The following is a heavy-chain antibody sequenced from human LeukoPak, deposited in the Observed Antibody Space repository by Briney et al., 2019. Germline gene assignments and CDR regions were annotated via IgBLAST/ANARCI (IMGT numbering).Heavy chain of an antibody. D-gene: IGHD1-26*01. CDR2: ISGYNGDT. Sequence: GASVKVSCKASGYTFASYGISWVRQAPGQGLEWMGWISGYNGDTNYAQKFQDRVTMTKDTSTTTVYMELRSLRSDDTAVYYCARWQVLHYFDYRGQGTLVTVSS. J-gene: IGHJ4*02. CDR1: GYTFASYG. V-gene: IGHV1-18*01. CDR3: ARWQVLHYFDY.